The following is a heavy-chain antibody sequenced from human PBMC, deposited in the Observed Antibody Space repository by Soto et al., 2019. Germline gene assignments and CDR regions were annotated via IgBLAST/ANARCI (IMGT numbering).Heavy chain of an antibody. CDR2: IFYNGSSK. Sequence: LRLPCAASGFTFSSYGMHWVRQGPGKEGEGVAAIFYNGSSKYYADSVKGRFTISRHNSKNTLYLQMNSLRAEDTAVYYCARGMTSRDYYYMDVWGKGTTVTVSS. CDR3: ARGMTSRDYYYMDV. J-gene: IGHJ6*03. CDR1: GFTFSSYG. V-gene: IGHV3-30*03.